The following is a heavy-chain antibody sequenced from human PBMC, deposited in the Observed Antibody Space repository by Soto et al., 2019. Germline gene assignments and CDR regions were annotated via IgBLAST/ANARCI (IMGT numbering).Heavy chain of an antibody. CDR2: IYISGNT. D-gene: IGHD6-19*01. CDR1: GGSVSSHY. Sequence: SETLSLTCSVSGGSVSSHYWSWVRQPAGKGLEWIGRIYISGNTKYNPSFKSRVTMSVDTSKNQVSLRLSSVTAADTAVYYCARELKPYNSGWYFTLSWSQGTQVTVS. CDR3: ARELKPYNSGWYFTLS. J-gene: IGHJ5*02. V-gene: IGHV4-4*07.